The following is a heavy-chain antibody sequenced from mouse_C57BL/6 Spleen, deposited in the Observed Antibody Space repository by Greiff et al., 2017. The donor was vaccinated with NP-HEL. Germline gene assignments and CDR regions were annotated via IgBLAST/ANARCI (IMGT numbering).Heavy chain of an antibody. Sequence: QVQLQQSGAELVKPGASVKLSCKASGYTFTSYWMHWVKQRPGQGLEWIGMIHPNSGSTNYNEKFKSKATLTVDKSSSTAYMQLSSLTSEDSAVYYCARDSIFTTVVAKDYWGQGTTLTVSS. CDR2: IHPNSGST. CDR1: GYTFTSYW. CDR3: ARDSIFTTVVAKDY. V-gene: IGHV1-64*01. J-gene: IGHJ2*01. D-gene: IGHD1-1*01.